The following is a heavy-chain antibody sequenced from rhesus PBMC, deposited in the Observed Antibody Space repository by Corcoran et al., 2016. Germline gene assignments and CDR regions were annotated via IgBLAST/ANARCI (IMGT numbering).Heavy chain of an antibody. CDR3: ARGVVFGLALDS. J-gene: IGHJ6*01. CDR2: ISRGGSN. D-gene: IGHD3-3*01. Sequence: QVQLQEPGPGLVKPSETLSLTCAVSGYSYSGGYYWGWIRKLPWKGLDWIGHISRGGSNYLNPPLKSRVTISTDTSKNQFSLKLSSVTAADTAVYYCARGVVFGLALDSWGQGVVVTVSS. CDR1: GYSYSGGYY. V-gene: IGHV4S14*01.